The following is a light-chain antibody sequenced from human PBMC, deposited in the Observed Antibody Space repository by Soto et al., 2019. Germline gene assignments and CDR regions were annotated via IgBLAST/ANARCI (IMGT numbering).Light chain of an antibody. CDR1: QSVSSSY. V-gene: IGKV3-20*01. Sequence: EIVLTQSPGTLSLSPGERATLSCRASQSVSSSYLAWYQQKPGQAPRLLIYGASSRATGIPDRFSGSGSGTDFTLTISRLEPEDIAVYYCQHYYNWPPWSFGQGTKVDIK. CDR3: QHYYNWPPWS. CDR2: GAS. J-gene: IGKJ1*01.